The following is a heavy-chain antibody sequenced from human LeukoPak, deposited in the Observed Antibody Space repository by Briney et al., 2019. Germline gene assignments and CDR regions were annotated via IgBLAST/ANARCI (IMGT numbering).Heavy chain of an antibody. D-gene: IGHD5-24*01. CDR3: AREGGQRWLQRNYFDY. CDR2: IYYSGST. Sequence: SETLSLTCTVSGGSISSYYWSWIRQPPGKGLEWIGYIYYSGSTNYNPSLKSRVTISVDTSKNQFSLKLSSVTAADTAVYYCAREGGQRWLQRNYFDYWGQGTLVTVSS. V-gene: IGHV4-59*01. J-gene: IGHJ4*02. CDR1: GGSISSYY.